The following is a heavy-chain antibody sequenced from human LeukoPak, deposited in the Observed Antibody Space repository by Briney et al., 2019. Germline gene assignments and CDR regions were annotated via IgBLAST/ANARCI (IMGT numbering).Heavy chain of an antibody. J-gene: IGHJ4*02. V-gene: IGHV4-34*01. CDR2: INHSGST. CDR1: GGSFSGYY. D-gene: IGHD2-21*02. Sequence: SETLSLTCAVYGGSFSGYYWSWTRQPPGKGLEWIGEINHSGSTNYNPSLKSRVTISVDTSKNQFSLKLSSVTAADTAVYYCARGDVTAAPYFDYWGQGTLVTVSS. CDR3: ARGDVTAAPYFDY.